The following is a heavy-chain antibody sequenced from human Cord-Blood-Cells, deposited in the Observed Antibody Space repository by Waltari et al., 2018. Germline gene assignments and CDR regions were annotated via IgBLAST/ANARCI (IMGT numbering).Heavy chain of an antibody. CDR3: AKAKYSSSSYYYYYMDV. D-gene: IGHD6-6*01. Sequence: EVQLVESGGVVVQPGGSVRLSCAASGFTFDDYTMHWVRQAPGKGLEWVSLISWDGGSTYYADSVKGRFTISRDNSKNSLYLQMNSLRTEDTALYYCAKAKYSSSSYYYYYMDVWGKGTTVTVSS. CDR2: ISWDGGST. V-gene: IGHV3-43*01. J-gene: IGHJ6*03. CDR1: GFTFDDYT.